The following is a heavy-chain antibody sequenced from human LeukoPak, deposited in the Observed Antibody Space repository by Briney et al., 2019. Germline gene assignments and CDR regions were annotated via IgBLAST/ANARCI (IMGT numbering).Heavy chain of an antibody. CDR3: ARGIVTADY. Sequence: GASVKVSCKASGYTFTSYDIIWVRQATGQGLEWMGWMNANSGNTDYAQKFQGRVSITRDTSISTAYMELSSLRSEDTAVYYCARGIVTADYWGQGTLVTVSS. CDR1: GYTFTSYD. J-gene: IGHJ4*02. CDR2: MNANSGNT. D-gene: IGHD1-26*01. V-gene: IGHV1-8*03.